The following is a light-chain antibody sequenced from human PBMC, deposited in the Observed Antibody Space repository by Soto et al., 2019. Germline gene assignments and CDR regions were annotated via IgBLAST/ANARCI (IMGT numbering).Light chain of an antibody. Sequence: QSALTQPASVSGSPGQSITISCTGTSSDVGGYNYVSWYQQHPGKAPQLMIYEVSNRPSGVSNRFSGSKSGNTASLTISGLQAEDEADYYCSSYTSSSTLDYVFGTGTKLTVL. CDR1: SSDVGGYNY. J-gene: IGLJ1*01. CDR2: EVS. V-gene: IGLV2-14*01. CDR3: SSYTSSSTLDYV.